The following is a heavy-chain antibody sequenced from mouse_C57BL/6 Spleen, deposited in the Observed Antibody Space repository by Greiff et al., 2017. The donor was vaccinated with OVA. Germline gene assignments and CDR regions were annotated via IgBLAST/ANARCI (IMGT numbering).Heavy chain of an antibody. CDR3: TRASYYYGSSTGYCDV. J-gene: IGHJ1*03. Sequence: VQLQQSGAELVRPGASVTLSCKASGYTFTDYEMHWVKQTPVHGLEWIGAIDPETGGTAYNQKFKGKAILTADKSSSTAYMELRSLTSEDSAVYYCTRASYYYGSSTGYCDVWGTGTTVTVSS. CDR2: IDPETGGT. CDR1: GYTFTDYE. D-gene: IGHD1-1*01. V-gene: IGHV1-15*01.